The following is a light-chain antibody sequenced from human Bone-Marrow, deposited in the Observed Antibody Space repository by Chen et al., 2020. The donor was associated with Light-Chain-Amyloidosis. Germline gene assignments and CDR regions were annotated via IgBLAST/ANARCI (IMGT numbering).Light chain of an antibody. CDR2: EVT. CDR3: ISHTSSGTLWV. J-gene: IGLJ3*02. V-gene: IGLV2-14*01. CDR1: SSDVGGYDL. Sequence: QSALTQPASVSGSPGQSITISCTGTSSDVGGYDLVSWYQQYPGKAPKLMIYEVTNRPSGISTLFSGSTSGNTASLTISGLQAEDEADYYCISHTSSGTLWVFGGGTKLTVL.